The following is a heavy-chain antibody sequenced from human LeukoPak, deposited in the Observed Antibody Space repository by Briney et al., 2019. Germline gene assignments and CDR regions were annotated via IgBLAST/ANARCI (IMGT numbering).Heavy chain of an antibody. Sequence: EGSLRLSCAASGSTFSSYAMSWVRQAPGKGLEWVSAISGSGGSTYYADSVKGRFTISRDNSKNTLYLQMNSLRAEDTAVYYCAKSHIAVAGTLADAFDIWGQGTMVTVSS. J-gene: IGHJ3*02. V-gene: IGHV3-23*01. CDR2: ISGSGGST. CDR3: AKSHIAVAGTLADAFDI. D-gene: IGHD6-19*01. CDR1: GSTFSSYA.